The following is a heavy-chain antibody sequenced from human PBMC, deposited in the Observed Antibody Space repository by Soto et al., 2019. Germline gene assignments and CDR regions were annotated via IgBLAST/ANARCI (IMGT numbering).Heavy chain of an antibody. CDR1: GFSLSTSGVG. D-gene: IGHD3-22*01. J-gene: IGHJ4*02. V-gene: IGHV2-5*02. Sequence: QITLKESGPTLVKPTQTLTLTCTFSGFSLSTSGVGVGWIRXXPGKALEWLALIYWDDDKRYSSSLRSRLTITKXXXXNXXXXXXXXXXXXXXXXYXXXXGHRRXSSSYLASLDYWGQGTLVTVSS. CDR3: XXGHRRXSSSYLASLDY. CDR2: IYWDDDK.